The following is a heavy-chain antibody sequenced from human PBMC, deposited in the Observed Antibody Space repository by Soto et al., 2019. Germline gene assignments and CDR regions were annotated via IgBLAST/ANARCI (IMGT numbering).Heavy chain of an antibody. J-gene: IGHJ5*02. CDR3: ARDTNSLDL. V-gene: IGHV4-38-2*02. CDR2: IYHTGDT. Sequence: WETLALTCVVSSYSISSGFFWAWIRQPPGKGLEWVGSIYHTGDTHYNPSLRSQVSMSVDTSKNHFSLRLTYLTAADTAVYFCARDTNSLDLWGQGIL. D-gene: IGHD2-8*01. CDR1: SYSISSGFF.